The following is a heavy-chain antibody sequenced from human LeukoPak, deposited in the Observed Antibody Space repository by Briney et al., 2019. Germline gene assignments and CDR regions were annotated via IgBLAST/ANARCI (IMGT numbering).Heavy chain of an antibody. J-gene: IGHJ5*02. D-gene: IGHD5-18*01. V-gene: IGHV4-30-2*01. CDR2: IYHSGST. CDR1: GGSISSGGYS. Sequence: SETLSLTCAVSGGSISSGGYSWSWIRQPPGKGLEWIGYIYHSGSTYYNPSLKSRVTISVDTSKNQFSLKLSSVTAADTAVYYCARGWSGYSYGYNWFDPWGQGTLVTVSS. CDR3: ARGWSGYSYGYNWFDP.